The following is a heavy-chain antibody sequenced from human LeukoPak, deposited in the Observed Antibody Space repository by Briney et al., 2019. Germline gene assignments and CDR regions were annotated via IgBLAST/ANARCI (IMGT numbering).Heavy chain of an antibody. Sequence: SETLSLTCTVSGVSISSYYWSWIRQPAGKGLEWIGRIYTSGSTNYNPSLKSPVTMSVDTSKNQFSLKLSSVTAASTAVYYCARHRMTTGTISDFDYWGQGNLVTVSS. D-gene: IGHD4-11*01. V-gene: IGHV4-4*07. CDR1: GVSISSYY. CDR3: ARHRMTTGTISDFDY. CDR2: IYTSGST. J-gene: IGHJ4*02.